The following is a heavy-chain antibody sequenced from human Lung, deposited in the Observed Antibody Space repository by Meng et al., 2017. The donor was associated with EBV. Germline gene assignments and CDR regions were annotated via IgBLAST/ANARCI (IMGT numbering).Heavy chain of an antibody. CDR1: GFTFSSYG. D-gene: IGHD2-2*03. CDR2: ISYDGSNK. CDR3: APLSMDGVLH. V-gene: IGHV3-30*03. Sequence: VQLVGAGGGVVQPGRSLGLSCAASGFTFSSYGMHWVRQAPGKGLEWVAVISYDGSNKYYADSVKGRFTISRDNSKNTLYLQMNSLRAEDTAVYYCAPLSMDGVLHWGQGTLVTVSS. J-gene: IGHJ4*02.